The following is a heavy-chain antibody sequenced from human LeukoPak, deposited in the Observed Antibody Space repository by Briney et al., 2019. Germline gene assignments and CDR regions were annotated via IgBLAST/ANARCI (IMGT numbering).Heavy chain of an antibody. CDR2: IKQDGSEK. CDR1: GFTFSSYW. V-gene: IGHV3-7*03. J-gene: IGHJ2*01. CDR3: AREIWATIYGYFDL. Sequence: GGSLRLSCAASGFTFSSYWMSWVRQAPGKGLEWVANIKQDGSEKYYVDSVKGRFTISRDNAKNSLYLQMNSLRAEDTAVYYCAREIWATIYGYFDLWGRGTLVTVSS. D-gene: IGHD5-12*01.